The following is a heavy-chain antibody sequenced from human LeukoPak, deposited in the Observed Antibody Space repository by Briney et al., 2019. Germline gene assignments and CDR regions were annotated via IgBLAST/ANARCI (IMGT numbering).Heavy chain of an antibody. CDR3: ARARVQLWSSDAFDI. D-gene: IGHD5-18*01. Sequence: SQTLFLTCTVSGGSISGGSYYWSWIRQPAGKGLEWIGRIYTSGSTNYNPSLKSRVTISVDTSKNQFSLKLSSVTAADTAVYYCARARVQLWSSDAFDIWGQGTMVTVSS. CDR1: GGSISGGSYY. V-gene: IGHV4-61*02. J-gene: IGHJ3*02. CDR2: IYTSGST.